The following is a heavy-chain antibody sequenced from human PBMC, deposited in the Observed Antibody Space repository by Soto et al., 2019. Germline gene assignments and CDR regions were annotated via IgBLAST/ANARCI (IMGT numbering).Heavy chain of an antibody. D-gene: IGHD1-1*01. Sequence: QVQLVESGGGLVKPGGSLRLSCRASGFIFRDYYMSWIRQAPGKGLDWISYHSQNGDYTDYADSVSGRFTVSRDNAKNFRVLQVNSLRAEYPSVYYCARWNEGLDYWGQGSSVTVST. CDR2: HSQNGDYT. CDR3: ARWNEGLDY. CDR1: GFIFRDYY. V-gene: IGHV3-11*05. J-gene: IGHJ4*02.